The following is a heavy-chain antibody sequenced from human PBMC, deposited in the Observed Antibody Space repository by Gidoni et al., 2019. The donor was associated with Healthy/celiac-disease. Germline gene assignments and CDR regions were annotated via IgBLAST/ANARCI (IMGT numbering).Heavy chain of an antibody. D-gene: IGHD3-22*01. Sequence: QLQLQESGPGLVKPSETLSLTCTVSGGSISSSSYYWGWIRQPPGKGLEWIGSIYYSGSTYYNPSLKSRVTISVDTSKNQFSLKLSSVTAADTAVYYCATARYYYDSSGYSDAFDIWGQGTMVTVSS. J-gene: IGHJ3*02. CDR2: IYYSGST. CDR3: ATARYYYDSSGYSDAFDI. CDR1: GGSISSSSYY. V-gene: IGHV4-39*01.